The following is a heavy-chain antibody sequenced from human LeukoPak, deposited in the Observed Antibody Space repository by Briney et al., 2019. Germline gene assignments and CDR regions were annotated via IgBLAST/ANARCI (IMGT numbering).Heavy chain of an antibody. CDR2: ISWDGGST. Sequence: GGSLRLSCAASGFTFDDYAMHWVRQAPGKGREWVSLISWDGGSTYYADSVKGRFTISRDNSKNSLYLQMNSLRAEDTALYYCAKDTLAEGYSYGFSFDYWGQGTLVTVSS. D-gene: IGHD5-18*01. CDR3: AKDTLAEGYSYGFSFDY. CDR1: GFTFDDYA. J-gene: IGHJ4*02. V-gene: IGHV3-43D*03.